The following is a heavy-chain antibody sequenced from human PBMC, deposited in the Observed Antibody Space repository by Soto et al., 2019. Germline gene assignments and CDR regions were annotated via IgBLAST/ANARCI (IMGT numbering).Heavy chain of an antibody. CDR2: ISYDGRSE. D-gene: IGHD2-15*01. V-gene: IGHV3-30*18. CDR1: GFTFSNFG. J-gene: IGHJ6*02. CDR3: AKDLDVVMVLSATRGLDV. Sequence: GGSLRLSCVASGFTFSNFGMYWVRQAPGKGLEWVAGISYDGRSEYYVDSVRGRFTLSRDNSKNTLSLQMISLRPEDTGVYYCAKDLDVVMVLSATRGLDVWGQGTTVTVSS.